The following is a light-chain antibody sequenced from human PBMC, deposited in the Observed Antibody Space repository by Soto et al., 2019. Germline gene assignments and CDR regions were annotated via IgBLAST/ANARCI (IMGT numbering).Light chain of an antibody. CDR2: DVF. CDR3: QQYHSFSFT. CDR1: QSISGW. Sequence: DIQMTQSPSTLSASVGDRVTITCRASQSISGWLAWYQQKPGRAPKLLIYDVFNLQSGVPSRFSGSGSGTEFTLTISSLQPDDSATYYCQQYHSFSFTFGQGTRLEIK. V-gene: IGKV1-5*01. J-gene: IGKJ5*01.